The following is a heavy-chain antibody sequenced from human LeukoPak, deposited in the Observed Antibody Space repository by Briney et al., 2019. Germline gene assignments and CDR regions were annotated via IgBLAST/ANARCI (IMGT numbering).Heavy chain of an antibody. V-gene: IGHV3-23*01. CDR1: GFTFSSYA. Sequence: GGSLRLSCAASGFTFSSYAMSWVRQAPGKGLEWISAISGSGGSTYYVDSVKGRFTISRDNSKDTLYLQMNSLRVEDTAVYYCAKLPVAGLYFDYWGQGTLVTVSS. CDR3: AKLPVAGLYFDY. D-gene: IGHD6-19*01. J-gene: IGHJ4*02. CDR2: ISGSGGST.